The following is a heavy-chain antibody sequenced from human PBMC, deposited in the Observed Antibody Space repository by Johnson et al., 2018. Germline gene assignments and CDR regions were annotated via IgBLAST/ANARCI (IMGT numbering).Heavy chain of an antibody. D-gene: IGHD1-26*01. V-gene: IGHV4-59*12. J-gene: IGHJ6*02. CDR1: GGSISRYY. Sequence: QVQLQEAGPGLVKPSETLSLTCTVSGGSISRYYWSWIRQPPGKGLEWIGYIYYSGSTNYNPSLKSRVTISVDTSKNQFSLKLSSVTAADTAVYYCARGGGADYYYCMDVWGQGTTVTVSS. CDR2: IYYSGST. CDR3: ARGGGADYYYCMDV.